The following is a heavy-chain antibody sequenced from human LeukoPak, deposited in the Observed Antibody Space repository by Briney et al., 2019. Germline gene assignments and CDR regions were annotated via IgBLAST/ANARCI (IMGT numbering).Heavy chain of an antibody. CDR2: INTHTGGT. V-gene: IGHV1-2*02. J-gene: IGHJ4*02. CDR1: GYTFTGYY. D-gene: IGHD2-15*01. CDR3: ARDFKRVYSSAGWWGADY. Sequence: ASVKSSCKTSGYTFTGYYMHWVRQAPGQGLEWMGWINTHTGGTNSAQKFLGRVTMTRDTSITTAHMELSRLTSDDTAVYYCARDFKRVYSSAGWWGADYWGQGTLVTVSS.